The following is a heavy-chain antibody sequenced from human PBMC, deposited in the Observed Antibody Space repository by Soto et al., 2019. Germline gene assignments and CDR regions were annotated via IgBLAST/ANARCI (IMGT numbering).Heavy chain of an antibody. CDR3: ARMTTSCMDV. Sequence: SETLSLTCTVSGGSISSNYWSWIRQPPGKGLEWIGYIYYSGSTNYNPSLKRRLTISVDTSKSQFSLKLSSVTAADTAVYYCARMTTSCMDVWGNGTTVTVSS. D-gene: IGHD1-1*01. J-gene: IGHJ6*03. CDR2: IYYSGST. V-gene: IGHV4-59*01. CDR1: GGSISSNY.